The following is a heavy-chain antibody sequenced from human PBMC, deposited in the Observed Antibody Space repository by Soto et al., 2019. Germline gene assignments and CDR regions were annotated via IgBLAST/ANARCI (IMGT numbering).Heavy chain of an antibody. CDR1: GFTFSNAW. J-gene: IGHJ4*02. Sequence: EVQLVESGGGLVKPGGSLRLSCAASGFTFSNAWMSWVRQAPGKGLEWVGRIKSKTDGGTTDYAAPVKGRFTISRDDSKNTLYLQMNRLKTEDTAVYYCTTGVYAILLDYWGQGTLVTVSS. V-gene: IGHV3-15*01. CDR3: TTGVYAILLDY. CDR2: IKSKTDGGTT. D-gene: IGHD2-8*01.